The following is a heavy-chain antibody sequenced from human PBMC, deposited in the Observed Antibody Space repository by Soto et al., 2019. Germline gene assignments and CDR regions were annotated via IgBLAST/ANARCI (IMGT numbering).Heavy chain of an antibody. CDR1: GGSFSGYY. D-gene: IGHD5-12*01. V-gene: IGHV4-34*01. CDR3: ARESVDIVATFFDY. CDR2: INHSGST. J-gene: IGHJ4*02. Sequence: LSLTCAVYGGSFSGYYWSWIRQPPGKGLEWIGEINHSGSTNYNPSLKSRVTISVDTSKNQFSLKLSSVTAADTAVYYCARESVDIVATFFDYWGQGTLVTVSS.